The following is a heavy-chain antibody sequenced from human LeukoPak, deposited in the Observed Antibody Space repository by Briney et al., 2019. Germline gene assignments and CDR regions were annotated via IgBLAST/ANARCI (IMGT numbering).Heavy chain of an antibody. V-gene: IGHV4-39*01. J-gene: IGHJ4*02. CDR1: GGSISSSSYY. CDR3: ARQGPGVWGSYLYYFDY. Sequence: SETLSLTCTVSGGSISSSSYYWGWIRQPPGKGLEWIGSIYYSGSTYYNPSLKSRVTISVDTSKNQFSLKLSSVTAADTAVYYCARQGPGVWGSYLYYFDYWGQGTLVTVSS. CDR2: IYYSGST. D-gene: IGHD3-16*01.